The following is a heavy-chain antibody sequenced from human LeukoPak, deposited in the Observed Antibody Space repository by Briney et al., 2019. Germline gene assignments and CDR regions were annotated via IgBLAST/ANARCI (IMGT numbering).Heavy chain of an antibody. D-gene: IGHD6-6*01. CDR3: ARGSSSDPGLDY. CDR2: IKQDGSEK. V-gene: IGHV3-7*01. Sequence: PGGSLRLSCAASGFTFSSYWMTWVRQAPGRGLEWVANIKQDGSEKYYVDSVKGRFTISRDNAKNSLYLQMISLRAEDTAVYYCARGSSSDPGLDYWGQGTLVTVSS. J-gene: IGHJ4*02. CDR1: GFTFSSYW.